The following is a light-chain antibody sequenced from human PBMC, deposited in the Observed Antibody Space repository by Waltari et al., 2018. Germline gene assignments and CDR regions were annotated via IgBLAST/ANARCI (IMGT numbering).Light chain of an antibody. J-gene: IGLJ3*02. CDR3: CSYAGAGTGV. Sequence: QSALTQPASVSASPGQSITISCTGTSGDVGRYNLVSWYQQHPGKAPKLMIYEVGKRPSGISNRFSGSKSGNTASLTISGLQAEDEADYYCCSYAGAGTGVFGGGTKVTVL. CDR1: SGDVGRYNL. V-gene: IGLV2-23*02. CDR2: EVG.